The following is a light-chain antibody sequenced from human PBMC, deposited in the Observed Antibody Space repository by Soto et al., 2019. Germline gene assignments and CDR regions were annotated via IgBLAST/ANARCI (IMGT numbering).Light chain of an antibody. J-gene: IGLJ1*01. Sequence: QSVLTQPPSASGSPGQSVTISCTGTSSDVGGYNYVSWYQQYPGKVPKLMVYEVNNRPSGVPDRFYGSKSGNTASLTVSGLQAEDEADYYCTSYAGGNNVFGTGTQLTVL. V-gene: IGLV2-8*01. CDR3: TSYAGGNNV. CDR1: SSDVGGYNY. CDR2: EVN.